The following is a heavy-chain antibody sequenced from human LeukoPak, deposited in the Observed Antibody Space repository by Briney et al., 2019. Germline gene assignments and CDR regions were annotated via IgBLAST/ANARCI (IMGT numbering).Heavy chain of an antibody. CDR3: ARGLVDY. CDR2: INHSGST. V-gene: IGHV4-34*01. J-gene: IGHJ4*02. Sequence: SETLSLTCAVYGGSFSGYYWSWIRQPPGRGLEWIGEINHSGSTNYNPSLKSRVTISVDTSKNQFSLKLSSVTAADTAVYYCARGLVDYWGQGTLVTVSS. CDR1: GGSFSGYY.